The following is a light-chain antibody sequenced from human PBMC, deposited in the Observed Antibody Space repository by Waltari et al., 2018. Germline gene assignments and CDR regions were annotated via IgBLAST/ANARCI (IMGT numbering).Light chain of an antibody. J-gene: IGLJ3*02. Sequence: QSVLTQLPSASGTPGQGVTISCSGSSPNIGDNYVSWYQQFPATSPKPLIHRNNQRPSGVPDRFSGSKSGTSAFLVISGLRSEDEADYHCATWDDSLSGWVFGGGTKVTVL. V-gene: IGLV1-47*01. CDR1: SPNIGDNY. CDR2: RNN. CDR3: ATWDDSLSGWV.